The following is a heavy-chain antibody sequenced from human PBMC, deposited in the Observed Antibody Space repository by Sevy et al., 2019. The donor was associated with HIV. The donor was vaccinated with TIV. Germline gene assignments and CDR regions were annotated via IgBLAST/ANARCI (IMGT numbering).Heavy chain of an antibody. CDR1: GFALRSYT. J-gene: IGHJ4*02. CDR3: AKTLQKLPFHPHYFDY. D-gene: IGHD2-21*02. CDR2: ISATGGRT. V-gene: IGHV3-23*01. Sequence: GGSLRLSCGVSGFALRSYTMNWVRQAPGKGLEWVASISATGGRTYYADSVKGRFTFSRDVSKSTLYLQMNSLTAEDTAMFYCAKTLQKLPFHPHYFDYWGQGTLVTVSS.